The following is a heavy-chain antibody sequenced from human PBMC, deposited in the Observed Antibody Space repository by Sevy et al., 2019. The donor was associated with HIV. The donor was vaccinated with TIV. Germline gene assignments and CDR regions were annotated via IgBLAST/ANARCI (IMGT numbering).Heavy chain of an antibody. CDR3: AKGGIWSPPTWLGP. Sequence: GGSLRLSCAASGFTFSSYAMSWVRQAPGKGLEWVSEITGTGSSTNYADSVKSRFTISRDNSKNTLYLQMNSLRAEDMAVYYCAKGGIWSPPTWLGPWGQGTLVTVSS. J-gene: IGHJ5*02. D-gene: IGHD3-3*01. V-gene: IGHV3-23*01. CDR1: GFTFSSYA. CDR2: ITGTGSST.